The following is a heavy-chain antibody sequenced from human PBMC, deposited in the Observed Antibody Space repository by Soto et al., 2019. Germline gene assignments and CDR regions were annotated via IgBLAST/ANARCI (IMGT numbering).Heavy chain of an antibody. J-gene: IGHJ6*02. CDR3: ARVKAGDYGSGSGMDV. D-gene: IGHD3-10*01. CDR2: ISSSRYT. V-gene: IGHV3-11*05. Sequence: GTLRLTCAASGCTFSDYYMSWIRQAPGKGLEWVSYISSSRYTNYADSLKGRVTISRDNAKNSLYLQMNSLRAEDTAVYYCARVKAGDYGSGSGMDVWGQGTTVTVSS. CDR1: GCTFSDYY.